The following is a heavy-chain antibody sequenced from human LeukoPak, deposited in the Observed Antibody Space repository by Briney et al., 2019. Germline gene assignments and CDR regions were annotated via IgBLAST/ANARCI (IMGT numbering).Heavy chain of an antibody. CDR2: INHSGST. CDR3: ARDSPRRIAAAGTSESFDY. D-gene: IGHD6-13*01. V-gene: IGHV4-34*01. J-gene: IGHJ4*02. Sequence: SETLSLTCAVYGVSFSGYYWSWIRQPPGKGLEWIGEINHSGSTNYNPSLKSRVTISVDTSKNQFSLKLSSVTAADTAVYYCARDSPRRIAAAGTSESFDYWGQGTLVTVSS. CDR1: GVSFSGYY.